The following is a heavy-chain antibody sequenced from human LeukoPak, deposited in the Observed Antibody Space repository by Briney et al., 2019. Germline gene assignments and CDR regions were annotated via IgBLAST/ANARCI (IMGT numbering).Heavy chain of an antibody. V-gene: IGHV7-4-1*02. J-gene: IGHJ4*02. CDR1: GYTFTSYA. CDR3: ARESPQEYSSSLDY. D-gene: IGHD6-6*01. CDR2: INTNTGNP. Sequence: ASVKVSCKASGYTFTSYAMNWVRQAPGQGLEWMGWINTNTGNPTYAQGFTGRFVFSLDTSVSTAYLQISSLKAEDTAVYYCARESPQEYSSSLDYWGQGTLVTVSS.